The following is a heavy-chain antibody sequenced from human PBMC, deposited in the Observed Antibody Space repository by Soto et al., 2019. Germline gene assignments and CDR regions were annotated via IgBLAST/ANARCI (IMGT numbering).Heavy chain of an antibody. J-gene: IGHJ4*02. Sequence: SETLSLTCTLSGGSISSGDYYWSWIRQPPGKGLEWIGYIYYSGSTYYNPSLKRRVTISIDTHNNQFSLKLSSVTAAHTAVYYCARDWGDGYNYLDYWGQGTLVTVSS. CDR2: IYYSGST. CDR3: ARDWGDGYNYLDY. V-gene: IGHV4-30-4*01. CDR1: GGSISSGDYY. D-gene: IGHD5-12*01.